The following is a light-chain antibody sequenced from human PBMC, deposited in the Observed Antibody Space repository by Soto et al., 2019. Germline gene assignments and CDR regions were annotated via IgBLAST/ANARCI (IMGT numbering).Light chain of an antibody. Sequence: DIVMTQSPDSLAVSLCERVTITCKSSQSVLYSSNNINYLAWYQQKPGQPPKLLIYWASTRESGVPDRFSGRGSGTDFTLTTRSLKAPDVAVYYCQQHYGNPLTFGGGTKVEIK. J-gene: IGKJ4*01. V-gene: IGKV4-1*01. CDR2: WAS. CDR3: QQHYGNPLT. CDR1: QSVLYSSNNINY.